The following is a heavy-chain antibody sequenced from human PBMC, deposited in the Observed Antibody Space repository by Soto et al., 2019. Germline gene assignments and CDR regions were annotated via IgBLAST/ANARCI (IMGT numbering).Heavy chain of an antibody. CDR3: TTDAQGMVLMVYAPPNYGMDV. CDR2: IKSKTDGGTT. D-gene: IGHD2-8*01. Sequence: PGGSLRLSCAASGFTFSNAWMNWVRQAPGKGLEWVGRIKSKTDGGTTDYAAPVKGRFTISRDDSKNTLYLQMNSLKTEDTAVYYCTTDAQGMVLMVYAPPNYGMDVWGQGTTVTVS. CDR1: GFTFSNAW. J-gene: IGHJ6*02. V-gene: IGHV3-15*07.